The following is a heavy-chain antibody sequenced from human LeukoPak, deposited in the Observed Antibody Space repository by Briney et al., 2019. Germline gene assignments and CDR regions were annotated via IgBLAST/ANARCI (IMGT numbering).Heavy chain of an antibody. J-gene: IGHJ4*02. Sequence: PGGSLRLSCAASGFTFSSYSMNWVRQAPGKGLEWVSAVSDGGDTTYYADSVKGRFTISRDNSKNTVDLEMNSLRAEDTALYYCVKEVRGKSYGDYWGQGTLVTVSS. CDR2: VSDGGDTT. D-gene: IGHD5-18*01. CDR1: GFTFSSYS. V-gene: IGHV3-23*01. CDR3: VKEVRGKSYGDY.